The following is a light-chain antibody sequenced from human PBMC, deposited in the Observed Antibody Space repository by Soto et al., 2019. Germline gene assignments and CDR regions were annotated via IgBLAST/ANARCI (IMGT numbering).Light chain of an antibody. Sequence: EIVMTQSPAILSVSPGDRATLSCRAGQSVSNNLAWYQQKLGQTPRLVIYGASNRATGVPARFSGSGSGTDFTLTISSLQSEDFAVYYCLQYDDWHRTFGQGTKVDIK. V-gene: IGKV3-15*01. CDR1: QSVSNN. CDR2: GAS. J-gene: IGKJ1*01. CDR3: LQYDDWHRT.